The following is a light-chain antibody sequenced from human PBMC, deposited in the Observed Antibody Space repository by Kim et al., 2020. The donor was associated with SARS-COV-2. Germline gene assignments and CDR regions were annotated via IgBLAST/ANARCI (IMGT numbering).Light chain of an antibody. Sequence: GQSVTISCTGASSDVGGYNYVSWYQQHPGKAPKVMIYEVNKRPSGVPDRFSGSKSGNTASLIVSGLQAEDEADYYCSSYAGSNAWVFGGGAKLTVL. V-gene: IGLV2-8*01. CDR3: SSYAGSNAWV. CDR1: SSDVGGYNY. J-gene: IGLJ3*02. CDR2: EVN.